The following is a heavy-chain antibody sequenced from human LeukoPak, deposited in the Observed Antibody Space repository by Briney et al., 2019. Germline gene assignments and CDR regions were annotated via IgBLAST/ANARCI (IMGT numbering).Heavy chain of an antibody. CDR3: ARGHTTTNDAFDI. V-gene: IGHV4-30-2*01. CDR2: IYHSGST. J-gene: IGHJ3*02. Sequence: SETLSLTCAVSGGSISSGGYSWSWIRQPPGKGLEGIGYIYHSGSTYYNPSLKSRVTISVDRSKNQFSLKLSSVTAADTAVYYCARGHTTTNDAFDIWGQGTMVTVSS. CDR1: GGSISSGGYS. D-gene: IGHD1-1*01.